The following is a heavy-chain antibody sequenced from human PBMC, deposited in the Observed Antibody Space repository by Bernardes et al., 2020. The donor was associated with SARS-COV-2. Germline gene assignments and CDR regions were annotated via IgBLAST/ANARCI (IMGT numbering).Heavy chain of an antibody. V-gene: IGHV3-48*03. D-gene: IGHD2-2*01. J-gene: IGHJ3*01. CDR2: INSGGTTV. Sequence: GGSLRLSCAASGLTFSNYEMNWVRQAPGRGLEWPSYINSGGTTVYYADSVQGRFTISRDDAKNSLYLQMNSLRAEDTAVYYCARGGSCSGTTCYLLNAFDVWGQGTAVTVSS. CDR1: GLTFSNYE. CDR3: ARGGSCSGTTCYLLNAFDV.